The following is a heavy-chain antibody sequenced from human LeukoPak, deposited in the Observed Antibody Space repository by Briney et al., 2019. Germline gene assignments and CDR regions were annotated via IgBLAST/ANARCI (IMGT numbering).Heavy chain of an antibody. V-gene: IGHV1-18*01. CDR2: ISAYNGNT. CDR1: GYTFTSYG. J-gene: IGHJ4*02. D-gene: IGHD3-10*01. CDR3: ARMRDPMVQDY. Sequence: ASVKVSCKASGYTFTSYGIRWVRQAPGQGLEWMGWISAYNGNTNYAQKLQGRVTMTTDTSTSTAYMELRSLRSDDTAVYCCARMRDPMVQDYWGQGTLVTVSS.